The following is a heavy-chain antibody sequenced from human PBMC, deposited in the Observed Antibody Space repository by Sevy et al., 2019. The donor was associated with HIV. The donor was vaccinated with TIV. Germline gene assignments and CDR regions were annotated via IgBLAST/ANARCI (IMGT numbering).Heavy chain of an antibody. D-gene: IGHD5-12*01. V-gene: IGHV4-59*01. J-gene: IGHJ4*02. CDR2: VYYTGST. CDR3: ARSPPRGFSYGHFDY. Sequence: SETLSLTCSVSGGSISSYYWNWIRQPPGKGLEWIGYVYYTGSTNYNPSLKSRVTMSIDTSKNQLSLKLTSVTAADTAVYYCARSPPRGFSYGHFDYWGQGTLVTVSS. CDR1: GGSISSYY.